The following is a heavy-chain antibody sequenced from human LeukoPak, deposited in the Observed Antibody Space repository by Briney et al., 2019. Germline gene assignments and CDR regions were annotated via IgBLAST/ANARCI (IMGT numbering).Heavy chain of an antibody. J-gene: IGHJ4*02. D-gene: IGHD3-9*01. CDR3: ARVHATGYFSLDLGY. CDR1: GYTFTGYF. CDR2: INPNTGGT. Sequence: ASVRVSCKVSGYTFTGYFMHWVRQAPGQGLDWMGWINPNTGGTKYAQKFQGRVTMTRDTSIGTAYMELSTVTSDDTAVYFCARVHATGYFSLDLGYWGQGTLVTVSS. V-gene: IGHV1-2*02.